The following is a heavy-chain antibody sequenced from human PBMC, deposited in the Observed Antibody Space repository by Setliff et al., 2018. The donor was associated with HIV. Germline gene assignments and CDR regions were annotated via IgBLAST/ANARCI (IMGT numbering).Heavy chain of an antibody. CDR3: TRGGQHLPWNFDY. Sequence: SETLSLTCAVSGGSITSGSHYWTWIRQPAGKGLEWLGEIYHSGSTTYNPSLKSRVTISIDKSKNQFSLKLTSVTAADTAMYYCTRGGQHLPWNFDYWGQGTLVTVSS. V-gene: IGHV4-61*10. J-gene: IGHJ4*02. D-gene: IGHD6-13*01. CDR1: GGSITSGSHY. CDR2: IYHSGST.